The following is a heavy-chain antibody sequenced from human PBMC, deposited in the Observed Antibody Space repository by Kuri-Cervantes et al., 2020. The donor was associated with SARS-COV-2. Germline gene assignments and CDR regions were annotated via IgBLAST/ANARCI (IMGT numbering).Heavy chain of an antibody. CDR2: ISSSSSYI. Sequence: GGSLRLSCAASGFTFSSYSMNWVRQAPGKGLEWVSSISSSSSYIYYADSVKGRFTISRDNSKNTLYLQMNSLRAEDTAVYYCAKGRRGLEGDIVVVPASDWGQGTLVTVSS. CDR1: GFTFSSYS. CDR3: AKGRRGLEGDIVVVPASD. D-gene: IGHD2-2*01. J-gene: IGHJ4*02. V-gene: IGHV3-21*04.